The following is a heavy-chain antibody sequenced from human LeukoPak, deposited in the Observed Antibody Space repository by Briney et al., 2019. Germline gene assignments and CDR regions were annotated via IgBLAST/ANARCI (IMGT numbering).Heavy chain of an antibody. CDR3: ARSRGGYSYGYGED. CDR2: ISAYNGNT. D-gene: IGHD5-18*01. V-gene: IGHV1-18*01. CDR1: GYSFTSYG. J-gene: IGHJ4*02. Sequence: GASVKVSCKASGYSFTSYGISWVRQAPGQGLEWMGWISAYNGNTNYAQKLQDRVTMTTDTSTCTGYMELRSLTSDDTAVYYCARSRGGYSYGYGEDWGQGTLVTVSS.